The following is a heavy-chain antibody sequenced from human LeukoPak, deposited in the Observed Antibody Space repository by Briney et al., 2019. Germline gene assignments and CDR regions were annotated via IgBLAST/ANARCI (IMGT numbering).Heavy chain of an antibody. CDR3: ARDAGHITMIGNWFDP. V-gene: IGHV1-69*13. CDR1: GGTFISYA. J-gene: IGHJ5*02. CDR2: IIPIFGTA. Sequence: ASVKVSCKASGGTFISYAISWVRQAPGQGLEWMGGIIPIFGTANYAQKFQGRVTITADESTSTAYMELSSLRSEDTAVYYCARDAGHITMIGNWFDPWGQGTLVTVSS. D-gene: IGHD3-22*01.